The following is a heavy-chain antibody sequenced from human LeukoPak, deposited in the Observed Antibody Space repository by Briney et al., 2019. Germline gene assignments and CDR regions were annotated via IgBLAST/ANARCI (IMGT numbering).Heavy chain of an antibody. J-gene: IGHJ6*03. Sequence: ASVKVSCKASGGTFSSYAISWVRQAPGQGLEWMGRIIPILGIANYAQKFQGRVTMTEDTSTDTAYMELSSLRSEDTAVYYCATSLMGPDYYYYYMDVWGKGTTVTVSS. V-gene: IGHV1-69*04. CDR2: IIPILGIA. CDR3: ATSLMGPDYYYYYMDV. CDR1: GGTFSSYA. D-gene: IGHD1/OR15-1a*01.